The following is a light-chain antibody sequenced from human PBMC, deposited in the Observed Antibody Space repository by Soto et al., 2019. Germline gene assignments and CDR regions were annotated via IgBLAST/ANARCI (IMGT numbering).Light chain of an antibody. V-gene: IGKV1-5*03. CDR1: QTISSW. CDR3: QHYNSYSET. CDR2: KAS. Sequence: DIQMTQSPSTLSGSFGDRVPITCRASQTISSWLAWYQQKPGKAPKLLIYKASTLKSGVPSRFRGSGSGTEFTLTISSLQPDDFATYYCQHYNSYSETFGQGTKVDIK. J-gene: IGKJ1*01.